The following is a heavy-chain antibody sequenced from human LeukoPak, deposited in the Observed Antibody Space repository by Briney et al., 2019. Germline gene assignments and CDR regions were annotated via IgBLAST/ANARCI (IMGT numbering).Heavy chain of an antibody. D-gene: IGHD3-22*01. CDR2: INPNSGGT. CDR3: ARTPIHYDSSGSTWGAFDI. CDR1: GYTFTGYY. V-gene: IGHV1-2*02. J-gene: IGHJ3*02. Sequence: ASVKVSCKASGYTFTGYYMHWVRQAPGQGLEWMGWINPNSGGTNYAQKFQGRVTITRDTSISTAYMELSRLISDDTAVYYCARTPIHYDSSGSTWGAFDIWGQGTMVTVSS.